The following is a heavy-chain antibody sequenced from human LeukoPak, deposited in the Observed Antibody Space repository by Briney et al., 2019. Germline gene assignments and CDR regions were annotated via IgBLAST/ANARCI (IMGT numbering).Heavy chain of an antibody. CDR1: GGSFSGYY. D-gene: IGHD3-10*01. J-gene: IGHJ4*02. CDR3: ARGAMKLWFGELFYFDY. CDR2: INHSGST. V-gene: IGHV4-34*01. Sequence: SETLSLTCAVYGGSFSGYYWSWIRQPPGKELEWIGEINHSGSTNYNPSLKSRVTISVDTSKNQFSLKLSSVTAADTAVYYCARGAMKLWFGELFYFDYWGQGTLVTVSS.